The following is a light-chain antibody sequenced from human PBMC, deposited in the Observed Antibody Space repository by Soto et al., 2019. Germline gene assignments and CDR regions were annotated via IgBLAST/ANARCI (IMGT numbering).Light chain of an antibody. CDR2: EVS. V-gene: IGLV2-14*01. J-gene: IGLJ2*01. Sequence: QSVLTQPASVSGSPGQSITISCTGTSSDVGGYNYVSWYQQHPGKAPKLMIYEVSNRPSGVSNRFTGSKTGNTASLTISGLQAEDGAEYYCSSYTSSSTRVVFGGGTQLTVL. CDR1: SSDVGGYNY. CDR3: SSYTSSSTRVV.